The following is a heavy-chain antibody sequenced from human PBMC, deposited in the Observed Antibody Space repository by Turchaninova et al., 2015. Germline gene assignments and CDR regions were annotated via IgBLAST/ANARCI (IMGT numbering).Heavy chain of an antibody. CDR3: ARDDSSTPFKF. J-gene: IGHJ4*02. Sequence: QVQLQESGPGLVKPSEPLSLTCAVSGYSISSGYYWGRIRQPPGKGLEWIGIIYDSGSTYYNPSLKSRVTIAVDTSKNHFSLKVSSVTAADTAVYYCARDDSSTPFKFWGQGTLVTVSS. D-gene: IGHD2-2*01. CDR1: GYSISSGYY. CDR2: IYDSGST. V-gene: IGHV4-38-2*02.